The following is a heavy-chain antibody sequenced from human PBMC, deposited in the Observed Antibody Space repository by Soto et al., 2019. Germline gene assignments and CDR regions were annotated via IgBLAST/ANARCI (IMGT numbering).Heavy chain of an antibody. CDR1: GFTVSSNY. V-gene: IGHV3-66*01. J-gene: IGHJ4*02. Sequence: GGSLRLSCAASGFTVSSNYMSWVRQAPGKGLEWVSVIYSGGSTYYADSVKGRFTISRDNSKNTLYLQMNSLRAEDTAVYYCARGGYCSGGSCTGYFDYWGQGTLVTVSS. CDR3: ARGGYCSGGSCTGYFDY. D-gene: IGHD2-15*01. CDR2: IYSGGST.